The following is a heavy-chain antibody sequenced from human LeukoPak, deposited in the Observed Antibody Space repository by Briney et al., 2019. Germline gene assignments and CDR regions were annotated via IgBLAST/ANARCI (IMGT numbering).Heavy chain of an antibody. Sequence: RRASVKVSCKASGGTFSSYAINWVRQAPGQGLEWMGGIIPIFGTANYAQKFQGRVTITADKSTSTAYMELSSLRSEDTAVYYCASTNDCSGGSCYSVAWGQGTLVTVSS. CDR1: GGTFSSYA. V-gene: IGHV1-69*06. CDR3: ASTNDCSGGSCYSVA. CDR2: IIPIFGTA. J-gene: IGHJ5*02. D-gene: IGHD2-15*01.